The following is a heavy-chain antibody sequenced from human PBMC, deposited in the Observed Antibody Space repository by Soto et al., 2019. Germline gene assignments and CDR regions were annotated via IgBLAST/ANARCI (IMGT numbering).Heavy chain of an antibody. CDR3: ARRYCGRSSCYIGLDV. Sequence: SETLSLTCTVSGGSISSGDYYWSWIRQSPGKGLEWIGYIYYSGSTNYNPSLKSRVTMSADTSKNQLSLNLNSVTTADTAVYYCARRYCGRSSCYIGLDVWGQGTAVTVSS. D-gene: IGHD2-2*02. J-gene: IGHJ6*02. CDR1: GGSISSGDYY. V-gene: IGHV4-61*08. CDR2: IYYSGST.